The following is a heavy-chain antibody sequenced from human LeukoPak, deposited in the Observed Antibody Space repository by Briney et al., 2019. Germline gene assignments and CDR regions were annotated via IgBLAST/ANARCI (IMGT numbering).Heavy chain of an antibody. CDR2: IKQDGSEK. Sequence: PGGSLRLSCAASGFTFSSYWMSWVRQAPGKGLEWVANIKQDGSEKYYVDSVKGRFTISRDNAKNSLCLQMNSLRAEDTAVYYCAGGPLVVVAATPLADYWGQGTLVTVSS. J-gene: IGHJ4*02. CDR3: AGGPLVVVAATPLADY. CDR1: GFTFSSYW. D-gene: IGHD2-15*01. V-gene: IGHV3-7*01.